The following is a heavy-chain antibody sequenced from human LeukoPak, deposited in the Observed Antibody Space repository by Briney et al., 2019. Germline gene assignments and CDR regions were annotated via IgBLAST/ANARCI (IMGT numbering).Heavy chain of an antibody. J-gene: IGHJ4*02. V-gene: IGHV1-2*02. CDR2: LYSKSGDT. CDR3: TRAMASSFFDY. CDR1: GGTFSSYA. Sequence: ASVKVSCKASGGTFSSYAISWVRQAPGQGLEWMGWLYSKSGDTGYAQKFQGRVTMTRETSSSTAYMELSRLRSDDTAVYFCTRAMASSFFDYWGQGSLVTVSS. D-gene: IGHD2-2*01.